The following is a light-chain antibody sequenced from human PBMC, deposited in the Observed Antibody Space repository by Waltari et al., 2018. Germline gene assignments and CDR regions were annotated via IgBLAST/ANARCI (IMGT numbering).Light chain of an antibody. Sequence: SYVLTQPPSVSVAPGQTATITCTGDHIDSKRVHWYQQQPGRAPVLVIYHDTGRPAGIPQRFSGVHSWNTVTLTITRVEAGDEADYFCQVWDTGHDYVVFGGGTKLTVL. CDR2: HDT. CDR1: HIDSKR. J-gene: IGLJ3*02. V-gene: IGLV3-21*02. CDR3: QVWDTGHDYVV.